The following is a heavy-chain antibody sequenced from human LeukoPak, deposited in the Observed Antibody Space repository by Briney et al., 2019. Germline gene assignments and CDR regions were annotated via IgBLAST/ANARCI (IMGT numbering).Heavy chain of an antibody. J-gene: IGHJ3*01. Sequence: GGSLRLSCAASGFTFSGYGMHWVRQTTGESLEWVSIIYKTGETYYPDSVKGRFTISREGAKNSLYLQMNSLRAGDTAVYYCAREMSGSNDAFDVWGQGSMVTVSS. CDR3: AREMSGSNDAFDV. V-gene: IGHV3-13*01. CDR1: GFTFSGYG. CDR2: IYKTGET. D-gene: IGHD3-10*01.